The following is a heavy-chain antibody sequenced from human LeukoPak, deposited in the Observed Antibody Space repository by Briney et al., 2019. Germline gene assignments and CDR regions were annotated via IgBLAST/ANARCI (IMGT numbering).Heavy chain of an antibody. CDR3: ARHVVRRGGDYYYYGMDV. V-gene: IGHV1-18*01. D-gene: IGHD2-21*01. CDR1: GYTFTSYG. J-gene: IGHJ6*02. Sequence: ASVNVSCKASGYTFTSYGISWARQAPGQGREWMGWISAYNGNTNYAQKLQGRVTMTTDTSTSTAYMELRSLRSDDTAVYYCARHVVRRGGDYYYYGMDVWGQGTTVTVSS. CDR2: ISAYNGNT.